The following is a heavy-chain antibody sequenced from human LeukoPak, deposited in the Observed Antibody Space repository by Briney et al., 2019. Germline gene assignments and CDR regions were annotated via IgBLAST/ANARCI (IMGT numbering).Heavy chain of an antibody. CDR2: IFDGGDTK. CDR3: AKDSTMWPHYFDH. CDR1: GLTFSSYA. D-gene: IGHD2-21*01. J-gene: IGHJ4*02. V-gene: IGHV3-23*01. Sequence: PGGSLRLSCAASGLTFSSYAMAWVRQAPGKGLVWVSSIFDGGDTKDYADSVKGRFTTSRDNSKNELYSQMNSLTAEDTAVYFCAKDSTMWPHYFDHWGQGTLVIVSS.